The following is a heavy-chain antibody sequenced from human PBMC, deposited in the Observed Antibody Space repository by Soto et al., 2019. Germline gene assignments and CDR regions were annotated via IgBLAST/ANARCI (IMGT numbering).Heavy chain of an antibody. D-gene: IGHD5-18*01. V-gene: IGHV4-34*01. CDR1: SASVGHHY. CDR2: VHPSGSL. J-gene: IGHJ6*02. Sequence: SETLSLTSAAFSASVGHHYCARICQSPDKGQEWIGEVHPSGSLDYTPSLKSRLTLSLDTSKTPFSLKVASVTAADTAVYFCARGKPSGYRFGPRNFFYYGLDVCGPGTTVTLSS. CDR3: ARGKPSGYRFGPRNFFYYGLDV.